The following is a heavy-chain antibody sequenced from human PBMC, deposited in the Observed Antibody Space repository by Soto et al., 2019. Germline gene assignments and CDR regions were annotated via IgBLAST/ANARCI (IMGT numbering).Heavy chain of an antibody. V-gene: IGHV2-5*02. Sequence: QITLKESGPTLVKPTQTLTLTCTFSGFSLSSTRMAVGWIRQPPGKALEWLALIYWDDDKRYSPFLKSRLTTPRQTXXNQVVLTMSNMAPADTASYYCAHIVVAGLGYYFDYWGQGTLVTVSS. D-gene: IGHD6-19*01. CDR3: AHIVVAGLGYYFDY. J-gene: IGHJ4*02. CDR1: GFSLSSTRMA. CDR2: IYWDDDK.